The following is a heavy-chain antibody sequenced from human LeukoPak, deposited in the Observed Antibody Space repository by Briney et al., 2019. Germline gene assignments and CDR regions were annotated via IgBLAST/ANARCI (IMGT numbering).Heavy chain of an antibody. CDR1: GFTFSSYG. CDR2: IWYDGSNK. Sequence: GRSLRLSCAASGFTFSSYGMHWVRQAPGKGLEWVAVIWYDGSNKYYADSVKGRFTISRDNSENTLYLQMNSLRAEDTAVYYCARTYYYDSSGFGYWGQGTLVTVSS. V-gene: IGHV3-33*01. CDR3: ARTYYYDSSGFGY. D-gene: IGHD3-22*01. J-gene: IGHJ4*02.